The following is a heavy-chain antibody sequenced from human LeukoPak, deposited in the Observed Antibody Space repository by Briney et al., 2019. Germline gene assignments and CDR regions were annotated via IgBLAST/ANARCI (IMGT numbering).Heavy chain of an antibody. CDR1: GFTFSSYW. D-gene: IGHD5-18*01. CDR3: ARDSGYSYGGPQYYFDY. V-gene: IGHV3-74*01. J-gene: IGHJ4*02. CDR2: INSDGSST. Sequence: GGSLRLSCAASGFTFSSYWMHWVRQAPGKGLVWVSRINSDGSSTSYADSVKGRFTISRDNAKNTLYLQMSSLRAEDTAVYYCARDSGYSYGGPQYYFDYWGQGTLVTVSS.